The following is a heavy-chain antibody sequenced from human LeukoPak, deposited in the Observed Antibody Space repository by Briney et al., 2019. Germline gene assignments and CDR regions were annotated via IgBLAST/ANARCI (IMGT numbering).Heavy chain of an antibody. CDR2: IYYSGST. CDR3: GRNYGGSNGAFDI. Sequence: SETLSLTCTVSGGSISSYYWSWIRQPPGKGLEWIGYIYYSGSTNYNPSLKSRVTISVDTSKNQFSLKLSSVTAADTAVYYCGRNYGGSNGAFDIWGQGTMVTVSS. D-gene: IGHD6-13*01. CDR1: GGSISSYY. J-gene: IGHJ3*02. V-gene: IGHV4-59*01.